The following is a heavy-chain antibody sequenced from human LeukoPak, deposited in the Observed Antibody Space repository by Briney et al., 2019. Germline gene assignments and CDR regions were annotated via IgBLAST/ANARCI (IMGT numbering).Heavy chain of an antibody. V-gene: IGHV1-3*01. CDR2: INAGNGNT. CDR3: ARDPSYDSSGYPNWFDP. Sequence: ASVKVSCKASGYTFTSYAMHWVCQAPGQRLEWMGWINAGNGNTKYSQKFQGRVTMTTDTSTSTAYMELRSLRSDDTAVYYCARDPSYDSSGYPNWFDPWGQGTLVTVSS. D-gene: IGHD3-22*01. CDR1: GYTFTSYA. J-gene: IGHJ5*02.